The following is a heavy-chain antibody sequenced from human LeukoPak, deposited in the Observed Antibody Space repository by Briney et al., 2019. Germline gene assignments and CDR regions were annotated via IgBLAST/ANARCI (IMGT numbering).Heavy chain of an antibody. CDR2: IYHSGST. Sequence: SETLSLTCAVSGCSISSGYYWSWIRQPPGKGLEWIGSIYHSGSTYYNPSLKSRVTISVDTSKNQFSLKLSSVTAADTAVYYCATAPEEYYDYVWGSYRYTGSDYWGQGTLVTVSS. CDR1: GCSISSGYY. CDR3: ATAPEEYYDYVWGSYRYTGSDY. V-gene: IGHV4-38-2*01. J-gene: IGHJ4*02. D-gene: IGHD3-16*02.